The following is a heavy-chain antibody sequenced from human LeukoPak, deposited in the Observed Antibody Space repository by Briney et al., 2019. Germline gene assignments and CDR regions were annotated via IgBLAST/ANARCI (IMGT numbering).Heavy chain of an antibody. CDR2: IYYSGST. CDR1: GGSISSSSYY. V-gene: IGHV4-39*01. Sequence: SETLSLTCTVSGGSISSSSYYWGWIRQPPGKGLEWIGSIYYSGSTYYNPSLKSRVTISVDTSKNQFSLKLGSVTAADTAVYYCAMTCSSTSCYTLLDVWGKGTTVTVSS. D-gene: IGHD2-2*02. CDR3: AMTCSSTSCYTLLDV. J-gene: IGHJ6*04.